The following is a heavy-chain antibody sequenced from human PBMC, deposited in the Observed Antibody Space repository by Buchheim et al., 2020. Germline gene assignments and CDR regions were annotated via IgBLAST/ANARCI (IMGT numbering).Heavy chain of an antibody. D-gene: IGHD2-15*01. CDR2: INPAGSDT. Sequence: EARLVESGGGLGEPGGSLRLSCAASGFTHSSDWMHWVRQAPGKGLVWVSRINPAGSDTTYADSVKGRFHIPSDNGRKTLSLQMNSLRGEDTAIYYCTRSANFFRGMDVWGQGTT. V-gene: IGHV3-74*01. CDR3: TRSANFFRGMDV. J-gene: IGHJ6*02. CDR1: GFTHSSDW.